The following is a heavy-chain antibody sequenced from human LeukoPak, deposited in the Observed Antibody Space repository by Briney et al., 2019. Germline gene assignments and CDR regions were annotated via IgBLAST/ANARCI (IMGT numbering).Heavy chain of an antibody. CDR3: ARDWVAATGLDYYYGMDV. CDR1: GFTFSSYW. D-gene: IGHD2-15*01. Sequence: GGSLRLSCAASGFTFSSYWMSWVRQAPGKGLEWVANIKQDGSEKYYVDSVKGRFTISRDNAKNSLYLQMNSLRAEDTAVYYCARDWVAATGLDYYYGMDVWGQGTTVTVSS. CDR2: IKQDGSEK. V-gene: IGHV3-7*01. J-gene: IGHJ6*02.